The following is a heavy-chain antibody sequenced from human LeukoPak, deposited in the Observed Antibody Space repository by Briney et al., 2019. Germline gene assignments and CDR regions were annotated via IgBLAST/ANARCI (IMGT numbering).Heavy chain of an antibody. Sequence: SETLSLTCAVSGGSISGYYWSWIRQPPGEGLEWIGYIYYSGSTNYNPSLKSRVTISVDTSKNQFSLKLSSVTAADTAVYYCARGNHSSGWNHPSDYWGQGTLVTVSS. CDR2: IYYSGST. V-gene: IGHV4-59*01. D-gene: IGHD6-19*01. J-gene: IGHJ4*02. CDR3: ARGNHSSGWNHPSDY. CDR1: GGSISGYY.